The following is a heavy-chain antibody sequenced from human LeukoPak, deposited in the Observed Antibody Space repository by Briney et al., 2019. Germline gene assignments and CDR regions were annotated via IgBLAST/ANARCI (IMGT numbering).Heavy chain of an antibody. CDR3: ARDQGDIVATDY. V-gene: IGHV1-46*01. CDR1: GYTFTSYY. Sequence: ASVKVSCKASGYTFTSYYMHWVRQAPGQGLEWMGIINPSGGSTSYAQKFQGRVTMTRDTSTSTVYMELSCLRSEDTAVYYCARDQGDIVATDYWGQGTLVTVSS. J-gene: IGHJ4*02. D-gene: IGHD5-12*01. CDR2: INPSGGST.